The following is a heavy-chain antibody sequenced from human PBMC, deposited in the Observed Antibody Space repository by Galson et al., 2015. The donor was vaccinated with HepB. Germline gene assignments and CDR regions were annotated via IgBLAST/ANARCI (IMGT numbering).Heavy chain of an antibody. CDR3: PRAVKGYYYYGMDV. V-gene: IGHV3-23*01. CDR1: GFTFSSYA. Sequence: SLRLSCAASGFTFSSYAMSWVRQAPGKGLEWVSAISGSGGSTYYADSVKGRFTISRDNSKNTLCLQMNSLRAEDTAVYYCPRAVKGYYYYGMDVWGQGTTVTVSS. CDR2: ISGSGGST. J-gene: IGHJ6*02.